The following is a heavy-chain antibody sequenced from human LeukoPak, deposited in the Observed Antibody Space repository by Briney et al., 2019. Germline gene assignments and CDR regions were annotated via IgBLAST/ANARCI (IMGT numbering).Heavy chain of an antibody. CDR3: AKAPVTTCRGAYCYPFDY. J-gene: IGHJ4*02. V-gene: IGHV3-74*01. D-gene: IGHD2-21*01. Sequence: GGSLRLSCAASGFTFSAYWMHWVRQAPGKGLVWASRIDPDGTTTAYADSVKGRFTISRDSSKNTLFLQMNRLRPEDAAVYYCAKAPVTTCRGAYCYPFDYWGQGTLVTVSS. CDR1: GFTFSAYW. CDR2: IDPDGTTT.